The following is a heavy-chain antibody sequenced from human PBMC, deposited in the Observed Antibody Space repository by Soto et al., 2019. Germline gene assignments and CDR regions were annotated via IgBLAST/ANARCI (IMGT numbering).Heavy chain of an antibody. CDR1: GFTFSTYW. Sequence: GGSLRLSCATSGFTFSTYWMSWVRQAPGKGLEWVANIKEDGSEKYYVDSVEGRFTISRDNAKNSLYLQMTSLRAEDTALYYCARGWGYFDSSGFPYLYAMDVWGQGTTVTVSS. CDR3: ARGWGYFDSSGFPYLYAMDV. CDR2: IKEDGSEK. D-gene: IGHD3-22*01. V-gene: IGHV3-7*01. J-gene: IGHJ6*02.